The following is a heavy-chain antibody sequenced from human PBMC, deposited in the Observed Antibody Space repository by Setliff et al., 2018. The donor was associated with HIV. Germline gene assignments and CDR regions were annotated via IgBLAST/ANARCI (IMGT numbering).Heavy chain of an antibody. CDR1: GFTFSSYG. J-gene: IGHJ3*02. CDR2: IWYDGSNK. CDR3: VRDLMWAFDI. Sequence: GGSLRLSCAASGFTFSSYGMHWVRQAPGKGLEWVAVIWYDGSNKYYADSVKGRFTISRDNAKNSLYLQMTSLRVEDTAFYYCVRDLMWAFDIWGQGTMVTVSS. D-gene: IGHD2-21*01. V-gene: IGHV3-33*01.